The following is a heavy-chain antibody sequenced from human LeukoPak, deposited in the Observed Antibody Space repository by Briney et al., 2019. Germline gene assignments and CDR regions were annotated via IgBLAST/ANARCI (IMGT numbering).Heavy chain of an antibody. Sequence: GGSLRLSCTVSGFTVSSNSMSWVRQAPGKGLEWVSFIYSDNTHYSDSVKGRFTISRDNSKNTLYLQMNSLRAEDTAVYYCARDLGGYSYGSHFDYWGQGTLVTVSS. J-gene: IGHJ4*02. CDR2: IYSDNT. CDR3: ARDLGGYSYGSHFDY. CDR1: GFTVSSNS. D-gene: IGHD5-18*01. V-gene: IGHV3-53*01.